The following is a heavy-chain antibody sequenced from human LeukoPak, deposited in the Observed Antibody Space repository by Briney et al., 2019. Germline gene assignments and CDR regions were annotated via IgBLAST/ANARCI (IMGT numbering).Heavy chain of an antibody. CDR1: GGSFSGYY. CDR2: INHSGST. CDR3: ARLRGYSYGIFDY. Sequence: PSETLSLTCAVYGGSFSGYYWSWIRQPPGKGLEWIGEINHSGSTNYNPSLKSRVTISVDTSKNQFSLKLSSMTAADTAVYYCARLRGYSYGIFDYWGQGTLVTVSS. V-gene: IGHV4-34*01. D-gene: IGHD5-18*01. J-gene: IGHJ4*02.